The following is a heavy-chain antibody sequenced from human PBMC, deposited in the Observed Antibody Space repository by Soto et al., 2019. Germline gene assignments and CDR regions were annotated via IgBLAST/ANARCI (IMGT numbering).Heavy chain of an antibody. CDR2: IYYSGST. Sequence: SQTLSLTCTVSGGSISSYCWSWIRQPPGKGLEWIGYIYYSGSTNYNPSLKSRVTISVDTSKNQFSLKLSSVTAADTAVYYCARHHKLGHAFDIWGQGTMVTVSS. CDR1: GGSISSYC. J-gene: IGHJ3*02. V-gene: IGHV4-59*01. D-gene: IGHD1-26*01. CDR3: ARHHKLGHAFDI.